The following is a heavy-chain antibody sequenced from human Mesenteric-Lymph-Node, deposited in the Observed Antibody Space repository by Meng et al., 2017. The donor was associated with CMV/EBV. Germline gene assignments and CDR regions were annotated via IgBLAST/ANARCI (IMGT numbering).Heavy chain of an antibody. V-gene: IGHV3-23*01. D-gene: IGHD7-27*01. CDR2: ISGSGGST. CDR1: GFTFSSYA. CDR3: ARDRWGSGRDIDY. Sequence: GGSLRLSCAASGFTFSSYAMSWVRQAPGKGLEWVSAISGSGGSTYYADSVKGRFTISRDNSKNTLYLQMNSLRVEDTAVYYCARDRWGSGRDIDYWGQGTLVTVSS. J-gene: IGHJ4*02.